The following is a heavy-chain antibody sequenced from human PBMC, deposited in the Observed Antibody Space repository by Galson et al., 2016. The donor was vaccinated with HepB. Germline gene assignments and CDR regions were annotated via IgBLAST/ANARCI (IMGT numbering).Heavy chain of an antibody. J-gene: IGHJ6*02. CDR2: IWADGSNK. D-gene: IGHD6-19*01. V-gene: IGHV3-33*01. CDR3: AREGLYSSGWYGLDV. Sequence: SLRLSCAASGFTFRSYGMSWVRQAAGKGLEWVAVIWADGSNKYHADSVKGRFTISRDNSKNTLYMQMNSLRVEDTAVYYCAREGLYSSGWYGLDVWGQGTTVTVSS. CDR1: GFTFRSYG.